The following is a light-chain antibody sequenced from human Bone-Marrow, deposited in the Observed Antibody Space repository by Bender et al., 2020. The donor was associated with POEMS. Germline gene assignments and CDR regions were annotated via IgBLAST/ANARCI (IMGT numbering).Light chain of an antibody. Sequence: QSALTQPASVSGSPGQSITISCTGTSSDVGTYNLVSWYQHHPGKAPKLMIYEGSKRPSGISNRFSGSKSGNTASLTISGLQAEDEADYYCHSNAGSSVFGIGTKVTVL. CDR3: HSNAGSSV. CDR2: EGS. CDR1: SSDVGTYNL. V-gene: IGLV2-23*01. J-gene: IGLJ1*01.